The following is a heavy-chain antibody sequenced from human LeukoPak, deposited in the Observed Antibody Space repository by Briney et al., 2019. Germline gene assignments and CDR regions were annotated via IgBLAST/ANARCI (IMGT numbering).Heavy chain of an antibody. CDR3: ARDRQEGGMRVSSFEY. D-gene: IGHD2-15*01. CDR1: GGSVSGGDYY. J-gene: IGHJ4*02. CDR2: IYSSVSTQFNPSH. Sequence: SETLSLTCTVSGGSVSGGDYYWSWIRQPAGKGLEWIGRIYSSVSTQFNPSHQYTPSLQTRVTISADTSKNQFSLTLHSVTAADTAMYYCARDRQEGGMRVSSFEYWGRGTPVTVSS. V-gene: IGHV4-61*02.